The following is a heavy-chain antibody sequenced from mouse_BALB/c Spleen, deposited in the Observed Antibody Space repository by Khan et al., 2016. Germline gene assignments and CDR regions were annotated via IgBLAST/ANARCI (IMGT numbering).Heavy chain of an antibody. CDR1: GYSITSDYA. Sequence: EVQLQESGPGLVKPSQSLSLTCTVTGYSITSDYAWNWIRQFPGNKLEWMGYISYSGITSYNPSLKSRISITRDTSKNQFFLQLISVTTEDTATYYCAYDGYYAWFPYWGQGTLVIVSA. D-gene: IGHD2-3*01. CDR3: AYDGYYAWFPY. CDR2: ISYSGIT. V-gene: IGHV3-2*02. J-gene: IGHJ3*01.